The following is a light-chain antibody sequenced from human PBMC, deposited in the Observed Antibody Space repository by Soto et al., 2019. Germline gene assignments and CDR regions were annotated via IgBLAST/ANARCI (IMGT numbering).Light chain of an antibody. J-gene: IGLJ2*01. CDR2: GNS. Sequence: QSVLTQPPSVSGAPGQRVTISCTGSSSXXGAGYDVHWYQQLPGTAPKLLIYGNSNRPSGVPDRFSGSKSGTSASLAITGLQAEDEADYYCQSYDSSLSGSKVFGGGTKLTVL. CDR1: SSXXGAGYD. CDR3: QSYDSSLSGSKV. V-gene: IGLV1-40*01.